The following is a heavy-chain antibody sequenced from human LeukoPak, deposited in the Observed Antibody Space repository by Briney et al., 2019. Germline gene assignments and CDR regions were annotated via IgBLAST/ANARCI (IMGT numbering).Heavy chain of an antibody. D-gene: IGHD3-9*01. CDR3: ARDHSTGRTTDYDILTGPNWFDP. V-gene: IGHV3-48*03. CDR1: GFTFGDYA. CDR2: ISTSGSTK. Sequence: GRSLRLSCTASGFTFGDYAMSWVRQAPGKGLEWVSYISTSGSTKYYADSVKGRFTISRDNAKNSLYLQMNSLRAEDTAVYYCARDHSTGRTTDYDILTGPNWFDPWGQGTLVTVSS. J-gene: IGHJ5*02.